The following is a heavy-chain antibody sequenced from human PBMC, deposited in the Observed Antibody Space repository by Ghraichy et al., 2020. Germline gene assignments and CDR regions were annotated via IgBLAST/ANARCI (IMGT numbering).Heavy chain of an antibody. Sequence: GGSLRLSCAVSGFTFSSYEMNWVRQAPGKGLEWVSYISSSGSTIYYADSVKGRFTISRDNAKNSLYLQMNSLRAEDTAVYYCARIRYNWNYYDYWGQGTLVTVSS. V-gene: IGHV3-48*03. J-gene: IGHJ4*02. CDR2: ISSSGSTI. CDR1: GFTFSSYE. CDR3: ARIRYNWNYYDY. D-gene: IGHD1-20*01.